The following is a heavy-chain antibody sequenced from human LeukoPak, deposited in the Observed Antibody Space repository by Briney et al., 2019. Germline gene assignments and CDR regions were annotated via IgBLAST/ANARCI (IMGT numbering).Heavy chain of an antibody. CDR1: GYTFTSYG. Sequence: GASVKVSCKASGYTFTSYGISWVRQAPGQGLEWMGWISAYNGNTNYAQKLQGRVTMTTDTSTSTAYMELSSLRSEDTAVYYCAREYGLPKLELLPDAFDIWGQGTMVTVSS. D-gene: IGHD1-7*01. J-gene: IGHJ3*02. CDR3: AREYGLPKLELLPDAFDI. V-gene: IGHV1-18*01. CDR2: ISAYNGNT.